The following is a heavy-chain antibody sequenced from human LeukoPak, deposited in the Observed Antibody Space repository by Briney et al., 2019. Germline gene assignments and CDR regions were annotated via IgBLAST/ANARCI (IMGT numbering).Heavy chain of an antibody. CDR3: AELGITMIGGV. CDR2: IKQDGSEK. CDR1: GFSFSSYA. V-gene: IGHV3-7*01. J-gene: IGHJ6*04. Sequence: GGSLRLSCAASGFSFSSYAMNWVRQAPGKGLEWVASIKQDGSEKYYVDSVKGRFTISRDNAKNSLYLQMNSLRAEDTAVYYCAELGITMIGGVWGKGTTVTISS. D-gene: IGHD3-10*02.